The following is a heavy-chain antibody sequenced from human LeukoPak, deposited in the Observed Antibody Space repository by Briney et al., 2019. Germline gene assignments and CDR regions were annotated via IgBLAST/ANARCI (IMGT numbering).Heavy chain of an antibody. Sequence: GGSLRLSCAASGFTFSSYGIHWVRQAPGKGPEWVAFITYDGSSKSYADGVKGRFTISRDNSKNTLYLQMNSLRAEDTAVYYCAKDRLRGYTYVDYWGQGTLVTVSS. CDR1: GFTFSSYG. CDR2: ITYDGSSK. J-gene: IGHJ4*02. V-gene: IGHV3-30*02. D-gene: IGHD5-18*01. CDR3: AKDRLRGYTYVDY.